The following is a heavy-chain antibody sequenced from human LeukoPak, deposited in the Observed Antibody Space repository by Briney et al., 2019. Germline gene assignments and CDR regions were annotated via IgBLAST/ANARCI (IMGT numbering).Heavy chain of an antibody. CDR1: GGTFSSYA. J-gene: IGHJ4*02. CDR2: MNPNSGNT. D-gene: IGHD5-12*01. CDR3: ARISRDGYNSDY. V-gene: IGHV1-8*02. Sequence: GASVKVSCKASGGTFSSYAISWVRQATGQGLEWMGWMNPNSGNTGYAQKFQGRVTMTRNTSISTAYMELSSLRSEDTAVYYCARISRDGYNSDYWGQGTLVTVSS.